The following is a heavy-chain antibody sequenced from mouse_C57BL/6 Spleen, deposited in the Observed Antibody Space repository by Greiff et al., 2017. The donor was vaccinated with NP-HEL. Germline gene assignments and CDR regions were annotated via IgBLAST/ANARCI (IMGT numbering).Heavy chain of an antibody. CDR3: ARGDGYFDY. V-gene: IGHV1-54*01. CDR2: INPGSGGT. D-gene: IGHD2-3*01. CDR1: GYAFTNYL. Sequence: VQLQQSGAELVRPGPSVKVSCKASGYAFTNYLIEWVKQRPGQGLEWIGVINPGSGGTNYNEKFKGKATLTADKSSSTAYMQLSSLTSEDSAVYFCARGDGYFDYWGQGTTLTVSS. J-gene: IGHJ2*01.